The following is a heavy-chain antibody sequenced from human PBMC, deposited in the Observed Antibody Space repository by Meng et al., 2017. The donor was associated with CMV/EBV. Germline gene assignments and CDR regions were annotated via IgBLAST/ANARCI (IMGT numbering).Heavy chain of an antibody. CDR3: ARLPHSSSGYYYYGMDV. D-gene: IGHD6-13*01. CDR1: GGTFSSYA. CDR2: IIPILGIA. J-gene: IGHJ6*02. Sequence: SVKVSCKASGGTFSSYAISWVRQAPGQGLEWMGGIIPILGIANYAQKFQGRVTMTTDTSTSTANMELRSLRSDDTAVYYCARLPHSSSGYYYYGMDVWGQGTTVTVSS. V-gene: IGHV1-69*10.